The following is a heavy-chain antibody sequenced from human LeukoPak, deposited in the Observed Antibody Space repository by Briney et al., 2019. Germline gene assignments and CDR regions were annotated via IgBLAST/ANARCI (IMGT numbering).Heavy chain of an antibody. V-gene: IGHV4-34*01. D-gene: IGHD4-11*01. J-gene: IGHJ4*02. Sequence: SETLSLTCAVYGGSFSGYYWSWIRQPPGKGLEWIGEINHSGSTNYNPSLKSRVTISVDTSKNQFFLKLSSVTAADTAVYYCARTGNTVTIDYWGQGTLVTVSS. CDR3: ARTGNTVTIDY. CDR2: INHSGST. CDR1: GGSFSGYY.